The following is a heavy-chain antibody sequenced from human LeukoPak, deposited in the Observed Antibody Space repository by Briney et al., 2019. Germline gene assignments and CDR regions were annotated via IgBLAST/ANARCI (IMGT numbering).Heavy chain of an antibody. V-gene: IGHV4-4*07. CDR1: GDFISSDN. D-gene: IGHD1-1*01. Sequence: PSETLSLTCTVSGDFISSDNWGWIRQPAGKGLEWIGRVYKGGSTNYNPSLTSRVTMSVDTSQIQFSLRLNSVTAAETAVYYCARDRAQIAVVLEPTGHKKIVDFYYMDVWGKGTTVIVSS. J-gene: IGHJ6*03. CDR3: ARDRAQIAVVLEPTGHKKIVDFYYMDV. CDR2: VYKGGST.